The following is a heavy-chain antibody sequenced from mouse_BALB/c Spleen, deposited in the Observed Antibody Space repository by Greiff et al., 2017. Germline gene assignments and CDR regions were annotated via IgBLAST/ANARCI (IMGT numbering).Heavy chain of an antibody. Sequence: VQLQQPGAELVKPGASVKLSCKASGYTFTSYWMHWVKQRPGQGLEWIGAIYPGNSDTSYNQKFKGKAKLTAVTSTSTAYMELSSLKNEDSAVYYCTRRYYYRYDELFDYWGQGTTLTVSS. J-gene: IGHJ2*01. CDR1: GYTFTSYW. CDR3: TRRYYYRYDELFDY. CDR2: IYPGNSDT. V-gene: IGHV1-5*01. D-gene: IGHD2-14*01.